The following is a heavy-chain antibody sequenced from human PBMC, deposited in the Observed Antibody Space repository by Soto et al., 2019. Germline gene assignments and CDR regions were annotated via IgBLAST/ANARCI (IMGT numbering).Heavy chain of an antibody. V-gene: IGHV1-18*01. CDR3: ERDRTLGRYYFHPIDY. Sequence: QVQLVQSGAEVKKPGASVKVSCKASGYTFTSYGISWVRQAPGQGLEWMGWISAYNGNTNYAQKLQGRVTMTTDTSTSTAYMELRSLSSDDTAVYYCERDRTLGRYYFHPIDYWGQGTLVTVSS. CDR1: GYTFTSYG. J-gene: IGHJ4*02. D-gene: IGHD1-26*01. CDR2: ISAYNGNT.